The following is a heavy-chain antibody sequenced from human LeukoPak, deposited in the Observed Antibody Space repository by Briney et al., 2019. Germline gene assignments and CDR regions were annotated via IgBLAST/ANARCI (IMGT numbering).Heavy chain of an antibody. J-gene: IGHJ3*02. CDR2: IYYSGYT. Sequence: SETLSLTCTVSGGSISNYYWSWIRQPPGRGLEWIGYIYYSGYTNYNPSLKSRVSISLDTSKNQFSLKLSSVTAADTAVYYCARVGGGNSRPTDAFDIWGQGTMVTVSS. V-gene: IGHV4-59*08. CDR1: GGSISNYY. CDR3: ARVGGGNSRPTDAFDI. D-gene: IGHD4-23*01.